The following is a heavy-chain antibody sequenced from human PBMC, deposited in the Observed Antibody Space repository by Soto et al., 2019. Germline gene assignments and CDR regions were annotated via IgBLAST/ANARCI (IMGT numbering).Heavy chain of an antibody. D-gene: IGHD5-12*01. Sequence: QLQLQESGSGLVKPSQTLSLTCAVSGGSISSGGYSWSWIRQPPGKGLEWIGYIYHSGSTYYNPSLKSRXXIXVDXSKNQFSLKLSSVTAADTAVYYCARVGYSGNPAYNWGQGTLVTVSS. CDR3: ARVGYSGNPAYN. J-gene: IGHJ4*02. CDR2: IYHSGST. V-gene: IGHV4-30-2*01. CDR1: GGSISSGGYS.